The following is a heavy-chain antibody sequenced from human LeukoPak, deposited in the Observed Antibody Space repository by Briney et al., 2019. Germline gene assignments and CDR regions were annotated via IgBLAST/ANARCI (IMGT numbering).Heavy chain of an antibody. CDR3: AKAYPPLYYDFWSGYYTGDAFDI. J-gene: IGHJ3*02. Sequence: PGGSLRLSCAASGFTFSSYAMSWVCQAPGKGLEWVSAISGSGGSTYYADSVKGRFTISRDNSKNTLYLQMNSLRAEDTAVYYCAKAYPPLYYDFWSGYYTGDAFDIWGQGTMVTVSS. CDR2: ISGSGGST. CDR1: GFTFSSYA. D-gene: IGHD3-3*01. V-gene: IGHV3-23*01.